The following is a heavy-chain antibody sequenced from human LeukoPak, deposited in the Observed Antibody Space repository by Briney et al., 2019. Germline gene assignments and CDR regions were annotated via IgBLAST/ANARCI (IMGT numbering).Heavy chain of an antibody. CDR3: ATRPDIAADGPGWFDP. D-gene: IGHD6-13*01. J-gene: IGHJ5*02. CDR1: GGSFNGYY. Sequence: SETLSLTCAVYGGSFNGYYWSWIRQPPGKGLEWIGEINHSGSTNYIPSLKSRVTMSVDTSKNQFSLRLSSVTAADTAVYYCATRPDIAADGPGWFDPWGQGTLVTVSS. V-gene: IGHV4-34*01. CDR2: INHSGST.